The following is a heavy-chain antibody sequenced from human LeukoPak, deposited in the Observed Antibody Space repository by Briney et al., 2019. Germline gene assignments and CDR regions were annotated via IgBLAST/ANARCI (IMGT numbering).Heavy chain of an antibody. D-gene: IGHD4-17*01. V-gene: IGHV4-61*02. J-gene: IGHJ6*02. Sequence: SETLSLTCTVSGGSISSGGYYWSWIRQPAGKGLEWIGRIYTSGSTNYNPSLKSRVTMSVDTSKNQFSLKLSSVTAADTAVYYCARDAPPSENGDYVYYYGMDVWGQGTTVTVSS. CDR2: IYTSGST. CDR1: GGSISSGGYY. CDR3: ARDAPPSENGDYVYYYGMDV.